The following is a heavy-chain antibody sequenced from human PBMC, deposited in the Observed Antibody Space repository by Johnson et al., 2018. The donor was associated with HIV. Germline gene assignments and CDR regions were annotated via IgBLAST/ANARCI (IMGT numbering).Heavy chain of an antibody. CDR1: GFTFSSYA. D-gene: IGHD3-9*01. CDR3: ARGWLFLDAFDI. CDR2: LTPSGGGT. V-gene: IGHV3-23*04. Sequence: VQLVESGGGVVQPGRSLRLSCAASGFTFSSYAMSWVRQAPGKGPEWVSALTPSGGGTYYADSVKGRFTISRDNSKNTLYLQLNSLRAEDTAVYYCARGWLFLDAFDIWGQGTMVTVSS. J-gene: IGHJ3*02.